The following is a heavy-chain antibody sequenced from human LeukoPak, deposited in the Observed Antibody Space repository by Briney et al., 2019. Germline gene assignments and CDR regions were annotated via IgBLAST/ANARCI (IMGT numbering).Heavy chain of an antibody. D-gene: IGHD4-11*01. CDR2: ISGSGGST. J-gene: IGHJ4*02. Sequence: PGGSLRLSCAASGFTFSSYAMSCARQAPGKGLEWVSAISGSGGSTYYADSVKGRFTISRDNSKNTLYLQMNSLRAEDTAVYYCAKDYSNYLRPYYLDYWGQGTLVTVSS. V-gene: IGHV3-23*01. CDR3: AKDYSNYLRPYYLDY. CDR1: GFTFSSYA.